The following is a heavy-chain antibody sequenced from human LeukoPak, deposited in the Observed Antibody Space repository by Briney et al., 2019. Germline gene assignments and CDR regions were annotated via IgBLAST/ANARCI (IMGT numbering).Heavy chain of an antibody. D-gene: IGHD3-10*01. CDR3: ARPMVRGVKFAAFDY. V-gene: IGHV4-34*01. Sequence: PSETLSLTCAVYGGSFSGYYWSWIRQPPGKGLEWIGEINHSGSTNYNPSLKSRVTISVDTSKNQFSLKLSSVTAADTAVYYCARPMVRGVKFAAFDYWGQGTLVTVSS. CDR2: INHSGST. J-gene: IGHJ4*02. CDR1: GGSFSGYY.